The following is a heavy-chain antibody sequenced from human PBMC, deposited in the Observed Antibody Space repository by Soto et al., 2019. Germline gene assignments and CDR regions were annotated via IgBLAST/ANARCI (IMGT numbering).Heavy chain of an antibody. V-gene: IGHV3-23*01. CDR1: GFTFSSYA. CDR3: AKGTYGSGSYYPYYYYYYYGMDV. J-gene: IGHJ6*02. Sequence: GGSLRLSCAASGFTFSSYAMSWVRQAPGKGLEWVSAISGSGGSTYYADSVKGRFTISRDNSKNTLYLQMNSLRAEDTAVYYCAKGTYGSGSYYPYYYYYYYGMDVWGQGTTVTVSS. CDR2: ISGSGGST. D-gene: IGHD3-10*01.